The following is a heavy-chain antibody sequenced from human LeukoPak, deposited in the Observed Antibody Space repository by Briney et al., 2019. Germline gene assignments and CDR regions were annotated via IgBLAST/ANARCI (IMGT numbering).Heavy chain of an antibody. D-gene: IGHD6-13*01. CDR3: ARDGSIAAAGGDY. Sequence: GGSLRLSCAASGFTFSSSAMTWVRQAPGKGLEWVSYISSSSSTIYYADSVKGRFTISRDNAKNSLYLQMNSLRAEDTAVYYCARDGSIAAAGGDYWGQGTLVTVSS. J-gene: IGHJ4*02. CDR2: ISSSSSTI. V-gene: IGHV3-48*04. CDR1: GFTFSSSA.